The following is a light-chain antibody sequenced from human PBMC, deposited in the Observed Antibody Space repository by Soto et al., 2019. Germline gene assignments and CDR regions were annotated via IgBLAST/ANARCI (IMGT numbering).Light chain of an antibody. CDR3: QQCGGSPLYT. CDR1: QSVNSNY. Sequence: EIVLTQSLGTLSLSPGERVTLSCRASQSVNSNYLAWYQQKPGQAPRLLIYGASNRATGIPDRFTGSGSGTDFTLTISRLEPEDFAVYYCQQCGGSPLYTFGQGTKLEIK. CDR2: GAS. J-gene: IGKJ2*01. V-gene: IGKV3-20*01.